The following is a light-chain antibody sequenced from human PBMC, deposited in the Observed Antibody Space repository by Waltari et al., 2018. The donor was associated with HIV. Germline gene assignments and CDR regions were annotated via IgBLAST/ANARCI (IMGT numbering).Light chain of an antibody. J-gene: IGLJ2*01. V-gene: IGLV3-1*01. Sequence: SYELTQPPSVSVSPGQTASITCSGDKLGNKYASWYQQRPGQSPVLVIYQDRKRPSGIPERFSGSNAGNTATLTIGGTQAMDEADYYGQAWDSSTVVFGGGTKLTVL. CDR1: KLGNKY. CDR3: QAWDSSTVV. CDR2: QDR.